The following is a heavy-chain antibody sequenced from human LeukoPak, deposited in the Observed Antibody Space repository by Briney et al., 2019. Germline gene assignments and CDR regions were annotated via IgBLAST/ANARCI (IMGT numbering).Heavy chain of an antibody. V-gene: IGHV3-13*01. Sequence: GGSLRLSCAASGFTFSSYDMHWVRQATGKGLECVSAIGTAGDTYYPGSVKGRFTISRENAKNSLYLQMNSLRAGDTAVYYCARVLGSGSYGMDVWGQGTMVTVSS. CDR3: ARVLGSGSYGMDV. D-gene: IGHD3-10*01. CDR2: IGTAGDT. CDR1: GFTFSSYD. J-gene: IGHJ6*02.